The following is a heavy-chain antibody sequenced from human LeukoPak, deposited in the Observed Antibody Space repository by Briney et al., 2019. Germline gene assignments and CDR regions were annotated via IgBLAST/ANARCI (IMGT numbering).Heavy chain of an antibody. D-gene: IGHD4-17*01. Sequence: SETLSLTCTVSGGSISSYYWSWIRQPPGKGLEWIGYIYYSGSTNYNPSLKSRVTISVDTSKNQFSLKLSSVTAADTAVYYCARVGRGLDYGDYDYWGRGTLVTVSS. CDR3: ARVGRGLDYGDYDY. CDR1: GGSISSYY. V-gene: IGHV4-59*01. J-gene: IGHJ4*02. CDR2: IYYSGST.